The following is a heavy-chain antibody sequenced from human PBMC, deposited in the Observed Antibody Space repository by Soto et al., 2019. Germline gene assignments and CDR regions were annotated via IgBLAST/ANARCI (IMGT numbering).Heavy chain of an antibody. CDR3: AREGSHEPKSGYFDY. CDR2: IIPIFGTA. CDR1: GGTFSSYA. V-gene: IGHV1-69*13. Sequence: SVKVSCKASGGTFSSYAISWVRQAPGQGLEWMGGIIPIFGTANYAQKFQGRVTITADESTSTAYMELSSLRSEDTAVYYCAREGSHEPKSGYFDYWGQGTLVTVSS. J-gene: IGHJ4*02. D-gene: IGHD3-10*01.